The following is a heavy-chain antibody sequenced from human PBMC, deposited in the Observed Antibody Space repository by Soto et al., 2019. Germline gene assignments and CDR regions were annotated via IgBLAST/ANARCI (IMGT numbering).Heavy chain of an antibody. CDR2: INPNSGGT. CDR1: GYTFTGYY. D-gene: IGHD6-13*01. J-gene: IGHJ6*02. V-gene: IGHV1-2*04. CDR3: ARGIAAAAARGMDV. Sequence: QVQLVQSGAEVKKPGASVKVSCKASGYTFTGYYMHWVRQAPGQGLEWMGWINPNSGGTNYAQKLQGWVTMTRDKSISTAYMELSRLRSDDTAVYYCARGIAAAAARGMDVWGQGTTVTVSS.